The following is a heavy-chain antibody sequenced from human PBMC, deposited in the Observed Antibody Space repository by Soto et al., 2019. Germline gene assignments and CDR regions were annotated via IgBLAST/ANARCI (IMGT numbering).Heavy chain of an antibody. V-gene: IGHV4-59*01. CDR1: GVSTTTYY. J-gene: IGHJ6*02. D-gene: IGHD1-1*01. Sequence: QVQLQQSGPGLVRPSETLPLTFTGSGVSTTTYYWTWIRQPPGKGLECIGYVYHSGHTNYNPSLQSRVTMSLDTSKNRFSLKLNSVTAAYTAMYYCAGMRTGSQGGGMDVWGQGTTVTVS. CDR2: VYHSGHT. CDR3: AGMRTGSQGGGMDV.